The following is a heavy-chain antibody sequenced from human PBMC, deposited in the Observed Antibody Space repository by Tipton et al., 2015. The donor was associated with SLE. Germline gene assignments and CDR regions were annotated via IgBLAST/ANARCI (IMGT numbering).Heavy chain of an antibody. CDR2: INHRGST. Sequence: LRLSCAASGFTFSRYGMHWVRQAPGKGVEWIGEINHRGSTNYNPSLRSRVTMSLDTSKNQFSLKLTSVTVADTAVYYCAREAPYLPFESWGQGTLVTVSS. D-gene: IGHD3-9*01. CDR3: AREAPYLPFES. J-gene: IGHJ1*01. CDR1: GFTFSRYG. V-gene: IGHV4-34*01.